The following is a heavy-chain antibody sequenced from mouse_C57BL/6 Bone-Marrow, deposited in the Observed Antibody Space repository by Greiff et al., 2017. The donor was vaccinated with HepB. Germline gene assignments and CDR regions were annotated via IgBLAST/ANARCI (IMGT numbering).Heavy chain of an antibody. CDR1: GYTFTSYW. CDR2: IYPGNSDT. CDR3: TFYYGSRRTWFAY. Sequence: EVKLEESGTVLARPGASVKMSCKTSGYTFTSYWMHWVKQRPGQGLAWIGAIYPGNSDTSYNKKFKGKAKLTAVTSASTAYMELSSLTNEDSAVYYCTFYYGSRRTWFAYWGQGTLVTVSA. D-gene: IGHD1-1*01. J-gene: IGHJ3*01. V-gene: IGHV1-5*01.